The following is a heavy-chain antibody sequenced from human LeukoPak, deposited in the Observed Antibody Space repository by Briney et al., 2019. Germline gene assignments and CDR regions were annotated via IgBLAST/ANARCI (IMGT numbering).Heavy chain of an antibody. CDR2: ITNSGGST. Sequence: PGGSLRLSCAASGFTFSSYAMYWVRQAPGKGLEWVSSITNSGGSTYYVDSVKGRFTISRDNSKNVLYLQMNSRRAEDTAVYYCAPYRLSIIDSWGQGTLVTVSS. CDR1: GFTFSSYA. D-gene: IGHD5-12*01. J-gene: IGHJ4*02. V-gene: IGHV3-23*01. CDR3: APYRLSIIDS.